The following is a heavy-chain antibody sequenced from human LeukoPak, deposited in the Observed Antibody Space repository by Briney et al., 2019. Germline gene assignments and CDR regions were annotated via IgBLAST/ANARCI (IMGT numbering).Heavy chain of an antibody. Sequence: SETLSLTCTVSGYSISSGHYWGWIRQPPGKGLEWIGSIHYSGSTYYNPSLKSRVTISVDTSKNQFSLKLSSVTAADTAVYYCAREHPRGEVDDFDYWGQGTLVTVSS. CDR2: IHYSGST. V-gene: IGHV4-38-2*02. CDR3: AREHPRGEVDDFDY. D-gene: IGHD3-16*01. J-gene: IGHJ4*02. CDR1: GYSISSGHY.